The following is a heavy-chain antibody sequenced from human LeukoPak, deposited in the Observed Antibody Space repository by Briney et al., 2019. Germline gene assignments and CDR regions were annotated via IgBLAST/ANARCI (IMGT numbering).Heavy chain of an antibody. CDR2: IYYSGST. Sequence: SETLSLTCTVSGGSISSYHWSWIRQPPGKGLEWIGYIYYSGSTNYNPSLKSRVTISVDTSKNQFSLKLSSVTAADTAVYYCAREGSSSWHASGWFDPWGQGTLVTVSS. CDR1: GGSISSYH. CDR3: AREGSSSWHASGWFDP. J-gene: IGHJ5*02. V-gene: IGHV4-59*01. D-gene: IGHD6-13*01.